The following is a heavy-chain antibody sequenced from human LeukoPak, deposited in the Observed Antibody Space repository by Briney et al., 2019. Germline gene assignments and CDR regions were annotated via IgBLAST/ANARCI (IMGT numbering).Heavy chain of an antibody. J-gene: IGHJ4*02. V-gene: IGHV3-30*18. D-gene: IGHD4-23*01. CDR3: AKDYGGAFDY. CDR1: GFTFSSYG. Sequence: GALRLSCAASGFTFSSYGMHWVRQAPGKGLEWVAVISYDGSNKYYADSVKGRFTISRDNSKNTLYLQMNSLRAEDTAVYYCAKDYGGAFDYWGQGTLVTVSS. CDR2: ISYDGSNK.